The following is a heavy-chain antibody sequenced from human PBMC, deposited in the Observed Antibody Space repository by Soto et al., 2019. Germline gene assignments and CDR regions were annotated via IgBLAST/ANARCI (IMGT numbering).Heavy chain of an antibody. V-gene: IGHV4-34*01. CDR2: INHSGST. J-gene: IGHJ6*02. D-gene: IGHD6-19*01. Sequence: PSETLSLTCAVYGGSFSGYYWSWIRQPPGKGLEWIGEINHSGSTNYNPSLKSRVTISVDTSKNQFSLKLSSVTAADTAVYYCARGSGWPIYYYYGMDVWGQGTTVTVSS. CDR3: ARGSGWPIYYYYGMDV. CDR1: GGSFSGYY.